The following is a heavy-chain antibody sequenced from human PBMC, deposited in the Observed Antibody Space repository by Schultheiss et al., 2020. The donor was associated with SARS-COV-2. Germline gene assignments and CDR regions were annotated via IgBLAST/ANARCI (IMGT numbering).Heavy chain of an antibody. CDR3: ARDGAAAARPGPFDY. J-gene: IGHJ4*02. V-gene: IGHV4-34*01. CDR1: GGSFSGYY. Sequence: SQTLSLTCAVYGGSFSGYYWSWIRQPPGKGLEWIGEINHSGSTNYNPSLKSRVTISVDTSKNQFSLKLSSVTAADTAVYYCARDGAAAARPGPFDYWGQGTLVTVSS. CDR2: INHSGST. D-gene: IGHD6-6*01.